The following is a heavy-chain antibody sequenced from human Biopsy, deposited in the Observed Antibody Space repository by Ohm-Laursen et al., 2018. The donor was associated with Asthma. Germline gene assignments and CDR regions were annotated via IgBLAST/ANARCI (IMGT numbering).Heavy chain of an antibody. CDR1: GDILSSFG. D-gene: IGHD5-24*01. J-gene: IGHJ6*02. V-gene: IGHV1-69*13. Sequence: SVKVSCKAHGDILSSFGINWVRKAPGQGLEWMGGVISIYGITHTAQKFQGRVTITADESTSTAYMELASLRKEDTAVYYCASGGYNGGRRRHNGLDLWGQGATVTVSS. CDR2: VISIYGIT. CDR3: ASGGYNGGRRRHNGLDL.